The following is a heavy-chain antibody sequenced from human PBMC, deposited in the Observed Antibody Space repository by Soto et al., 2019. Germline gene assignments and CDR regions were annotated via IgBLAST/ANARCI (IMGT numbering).Heavy chain of an antibody. Sequence: SETLSLTCTVSGGSISSYYWSWIRQPPGKGLEWIGYIYYSGSTNYNPSLKSRVTISVDTSKNQFSLKLSSVTAADTAVYYCARLLTAHPTYFDYWGQGTLVTVSS. CDR1: GGSISSYY. J-gene: IGHJ4*02. CDR2: IYYSGST. CDR3: ARLLTAHPTYFDY. V-gene: IGHV4-59*08. D-gene: IGHD2-21*02.